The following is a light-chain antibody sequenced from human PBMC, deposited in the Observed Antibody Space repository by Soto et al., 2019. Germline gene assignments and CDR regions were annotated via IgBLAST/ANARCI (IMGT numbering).Light chain of an antibody. V-gene: IGKV1-39*01. Sequence: DIQMTQSPSSLSASVGDRVTITCRASQTISTHLHWYQHKPGKAPNLLIYGASSLQTGVPSRFSGSGSGTDFTLSINSLQPEDFATYYCQQSYTSPYTFGQVTELEI. CDR3: QQSYTSPYT. CDR2: GAS. CDR1: QTISTH. J-gene: IGKJ2*01.